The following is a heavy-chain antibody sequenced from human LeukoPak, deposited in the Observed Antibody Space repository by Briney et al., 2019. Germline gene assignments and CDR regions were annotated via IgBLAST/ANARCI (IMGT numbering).Heavy chain of an antibody. CDR3: ARDTTPTESSYPRDAFDI. D-gene: IGHD3-22*01. CDR1: GFTFSSYA. V-gene: IGHV3-30-3*01. J-gene: IGHJ3*02. Sequence: GGSLRLSCAASGFTFSSYAMHWVRQAPGQGLEWVGFISYDGSNKYYADSVKGRFTISRDNSKNTLYLQMNSLRAEDTAVYYCARDTTPTESSYPRDAFDIWGQGTMVTVSS. CDR2: ISYDGSNK.